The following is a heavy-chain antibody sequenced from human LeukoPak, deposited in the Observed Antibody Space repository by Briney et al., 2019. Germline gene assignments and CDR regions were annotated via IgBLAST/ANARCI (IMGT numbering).Heavy chain of an antibody. D-gene: IGHD1-20*01. CDR1: GFTFSSYS. V-gene: IGHV3-21*01. Sequence: GGSLRLSCAASGFTFSSYSMNWVRQAPGKGLEWVSSISSSSSYIYYADSVKGRFTISRDNAKDSLYLQMNSLRAEDTAVYYCAREITGHYYFDYWGQGTLVTVSS. CDR3: AREITGHYYFDY. CDR2: ISSSSSYI. J-gene: IGHJ4*02.